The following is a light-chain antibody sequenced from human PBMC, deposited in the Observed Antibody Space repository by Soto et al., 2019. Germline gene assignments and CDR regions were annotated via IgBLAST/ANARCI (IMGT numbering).Light chain of an antibody. V-gene: IGLV2-14*01. CDR1: SSDVGASKY. CDR3: SSFVATIMV. J-gene: IGLJ2*01. CDR2: EVN. Sequence: QSALTQPASVSGSPAQSIAISCTGTSSDVGASKYVSWYQHHPGQAPKLLIYEVNNRPSGVSDRFSGSKSGNTASLTISGLQAEDEADYYCSSFVATIMVFGGGTKLTVL.